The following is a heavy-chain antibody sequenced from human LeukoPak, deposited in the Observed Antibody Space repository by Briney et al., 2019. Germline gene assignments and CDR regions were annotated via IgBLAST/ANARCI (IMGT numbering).Heavy chain of an antibody. V-gene: IGHV3-23*01. Sequence: GGSLRLSCAASGFTFSTYAVNRVRQAPGKGLEWVSAISASGGTTYYADSVKGRFSISRDNSKNTLYLQMNSLRAEDTAVYYCAKDRNGWPTNFDYWGQGTLVTVSS. CDR1: GFTFSTYA. D-gene: IGHD6-19*01. CDR2: ISASGGTT. J-gene: IGHJ4*02. CDR3: AKDRNGWPTNFDY.